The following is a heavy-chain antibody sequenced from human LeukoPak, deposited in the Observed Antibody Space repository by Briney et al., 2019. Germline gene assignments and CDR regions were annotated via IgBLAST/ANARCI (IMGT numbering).Heavy chain of an antibody. V-gene: IGHV3-30-3*01. D-gene: IGHD1-14*01. Sequence: PGGSLRLSCAASGFTFRSYWMSWVRQAPGKGREGVAVISYDESNKYYADSVKARFTISRDNSKNTLYLQMNSLRAEDTAVYYCARVHNTGMDVWGQGTTVTVSS. CDR1: GFTFRSYW. J-gene: IGHJ6*02. CDR3: ARVHNTGMDV. CDR2: ISYDESNK.